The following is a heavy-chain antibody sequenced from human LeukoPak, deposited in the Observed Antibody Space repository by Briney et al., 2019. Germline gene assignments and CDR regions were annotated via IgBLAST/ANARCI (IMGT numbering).Heavy chain of an antibody. V-gene: IGHV1-8*01. D-gene: IGHD6-13*01. Sequence: GASVKVSCKASGYTFTSYDINWVRQATGQGLEWMGRMNPNSGNTGYAQKFQGRVTMTRNTSISTAYMELSSLRSEDTAVYYCARQDSSSWSDWFDPWGQGTLVTVSS. CDR1: GYTFTSYD. CDR3: ARQDSSSWSDWFDP. J-gene: IGHJ5*02. CDR2: MNPNSGNT.